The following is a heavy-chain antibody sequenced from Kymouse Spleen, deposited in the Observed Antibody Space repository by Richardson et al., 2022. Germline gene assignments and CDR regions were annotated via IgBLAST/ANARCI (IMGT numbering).Heavy chain of an antibody. D-gene: IGHD3-9*01. Sequence: QLQLQESGPGLVKPSETLSLTCTVSGGSISSSSYYWGWIRQPPGKGLEWIGSIYYSGSTYYNPSLKSRVTISVDTSKNQFSLKLSSVTAADTAVYYCARQGYDILTGYPNWFDPWGQGTLVTVSS. CDR2: IYYSGST. V-gene: IGHV4-39*01. CDR1: GGSISSSSYY. J-gene: IGHJ5*02. CDR3: ARQGYDILTGYPNWFDP.